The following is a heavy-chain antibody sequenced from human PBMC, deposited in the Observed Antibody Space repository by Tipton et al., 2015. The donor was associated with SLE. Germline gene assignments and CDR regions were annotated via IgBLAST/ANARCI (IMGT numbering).Heavy chain of an antibody. Sequence: TLSLTCTVSGGSISSYYWSWIRQPAGGGLEWIGRIYTNENTNYNPSLKSRVTMSVDTSKNQFSLNLSSVTAADTAVYYCARVAAGTGDDYWGQGTLVTVSS. V-gene: IGHV4-4*07. J-gene: IGHJ4*02. CDR1: GGSISSYY. D-gene: IGHD6-19*01. CDR3: ARVAAGTGDDY. CDR2: IYTNENT.